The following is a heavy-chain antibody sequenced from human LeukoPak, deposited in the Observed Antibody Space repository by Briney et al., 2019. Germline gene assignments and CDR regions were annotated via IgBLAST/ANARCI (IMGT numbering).Heavy chain of an antibody. V-gene: IGHV3-23*01. CDR1: VFTFSNYP. CDR2: ITISGRTA. D-gene: IGHD2-8*01. CDR3: AKRGCGTNGCPYYSDY. J-gene: IGHJ4*02. Sequence: GGSLRLSCLASVFTFSNYPTSGVRHAPGRGVECVSGITISGRTAYFADSVKDRFTISSDNFKNTLYLQMNSLRAEDTAVYYCAKRGCGTNGCPYYSDYWGQGALVTVSS.